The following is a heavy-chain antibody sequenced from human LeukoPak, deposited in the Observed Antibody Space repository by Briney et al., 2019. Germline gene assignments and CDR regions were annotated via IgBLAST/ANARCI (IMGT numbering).Heavy chain of an antibody. J-gene: IGHJ4*02. CDR3: ARGSYDSSGYYVRGRGYYFDY. Sequence: SETLSLTCTVSGGSISSYYWSWIRQPPGKGLEWIGYIYYSGSTNYNPSLKSRVTISVDTSKNQFSLKLSSVTAADTAVYYCARGSYDSSGYYVRGRGYYFDYWGQGTLVTVSS. D-gene: IGHD3-22*01. CDR2: IYYSGST. CDR1: GGSISSYY. V-gene: IGHV4-59*01.